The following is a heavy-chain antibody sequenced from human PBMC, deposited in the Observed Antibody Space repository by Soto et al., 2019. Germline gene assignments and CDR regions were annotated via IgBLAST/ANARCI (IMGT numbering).Heavy chain of an antibody. CDR3: ARLRDGYNDAFDI. D-gene: IGHD5-12*01. V-gene: IGHV4-39*01. CDR2: IYYSGST. J-gene: IGHJ3*02. CDR1: GGSISSSSYY. Sequence: QLQLQESGPGLVKPSETLSLTCTVSGGSISSSSYYWGWIRQPPGKGLEWIGSIYYSGSTYYNPSLKSRVTISVDTSKNQFSLKLSSVTAADTAVYYCARLRDGYNDAFDIWGQGTMVTASS.